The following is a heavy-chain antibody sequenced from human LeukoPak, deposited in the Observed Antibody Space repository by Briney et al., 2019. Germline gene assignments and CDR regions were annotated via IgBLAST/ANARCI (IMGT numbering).Heavy chain of an antibody. Sequence: GGPLRLSCAASGFTFSSYSMHWVRQAPGKGLEWVSSINSSCSYIYYADSVKGRFTISRDNAKNSLYLQMNSLRAEDTAVYYCAREGGHCSGGSCYSAVSYNWFDPWGQGTLVTVSS. CDR2: INSSCSYI. D-gene: IGHD2-15*01. CDR1: GFTFSSYS. CDR3: AREGGHCSGGSCYSAVSYNWFDP. J-gene: IGHJ5*02. V-gene: IGHV3-21*01.